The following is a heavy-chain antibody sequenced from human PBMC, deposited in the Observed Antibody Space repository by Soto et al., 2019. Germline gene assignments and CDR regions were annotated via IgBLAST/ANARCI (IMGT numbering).Heavy chain of an antibody. D-gene: IGHD6-13*01. CDR3: AREXGVRIAAAGRVYNWFDP. J-gene: IGHJ5*02. Sequence: ASVKVSCKVSGYTFTSYYMHWVRQAPGQGLEWMGIINPSGGSTSYAQKFQGRVTMTRDTSTSTVYMELSSLRSEDTAVYYCAREXGVRIAAAGRVYNWFDPWGQGTLVTVSS. V-gene: IGHV1-46*01. CDR1: GYTFTSYY. CDR2: INPSGGST.